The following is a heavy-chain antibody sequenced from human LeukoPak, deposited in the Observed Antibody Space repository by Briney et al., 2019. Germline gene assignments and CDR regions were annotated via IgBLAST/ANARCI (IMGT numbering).Heavy chain of an antibody. J-gene: IGHJ3*02. CDR3: ARARTPDAFDI. V-gene: IGHV3-23*01. CDR1: GFTFSTYA. Sequence: PGGSLRLSCAASGFTFSTYAMSWVRQAPGKGLEWVSAISGSGGNTYYADSVKGRFTISRDNAKNSLYLQMNSLRAEDTAVYYCARARTPDAFDIWGQGTMVTVSS. CDR2: ISGSGGNT.